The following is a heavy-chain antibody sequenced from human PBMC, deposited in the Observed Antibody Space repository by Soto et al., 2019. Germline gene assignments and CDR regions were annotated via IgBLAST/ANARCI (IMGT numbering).Heavy chain of an antibody. Sequence: QVQLQESGPGLVKPSETLSLTCTVSGASISGFYWSWIRKSAGKGLGWIGRIYATGTTDYNPSLKSRVMMSVDTSKKQFSLKLRSVTAAATAVYYCVMDGPKTLRDWFDPWGQGISVTVSS. J-gene: IGHJ5*02. CDR1: GASISGFY. D-gene: IGHD2-2*03. CDR2: IYATGTT. V-gene: IGHV4-4*07. CDR3: VMDGPKTLRDWFDP.